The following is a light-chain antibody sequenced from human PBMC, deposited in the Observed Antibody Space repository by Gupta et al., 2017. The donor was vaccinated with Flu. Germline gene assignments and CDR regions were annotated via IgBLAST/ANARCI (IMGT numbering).Light chain of an antibody. CDR2: RAS. Sequence: DIQMTQSPFTLSASVGDRVTITCRASQSISNWLAWYQQKPGKAPNLLIYRASTLQLGVPSRFSGSGSGTDFTLTISGLQPDDFATYYCQHYATFPWSFGQGTTVEV. J-gene: IGKJ1*01. CDR1: QSISNW. V-gene: IGKV1-5*03. CDR3: QHYATFPWS.